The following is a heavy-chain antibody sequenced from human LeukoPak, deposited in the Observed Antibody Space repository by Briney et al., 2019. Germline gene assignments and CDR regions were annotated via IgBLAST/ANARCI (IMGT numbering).Heavy chain of an antibody. CDR2: IGTSSTTI. CDR1: GFTFSSYT. J-gene: IGHJ4*02. V-gene: IGHV3-48*01. D-gene: IGHD2-2*01. Sequence: GGSLRLSCAASGFTFSSYTMNWVRQPPGKGLEWVSNIGTSSTTIYYADSVKGRFTISRDNAKNSLYLQMNSLRAEDTAVYYCARDGGSAMPFDYWGQGTLVTVSS. CDR3: ARDGGSAMPFDY.